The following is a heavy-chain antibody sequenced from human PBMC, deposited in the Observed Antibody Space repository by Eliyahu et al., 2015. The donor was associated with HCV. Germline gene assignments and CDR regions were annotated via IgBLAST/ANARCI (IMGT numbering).Heavy chain of an antibody. J-gene: IGHJ5*02. CDR3: ARDEAAMVWGYDWFDP. CDR2: VNPNSGGT. V-gene: IGHV1-2*02. CDR1: GYTFTGYY. Sequence: QVQLVQSGAEVKKPGASVKVSCKASGYTFTGYYMHWVRQAPGQGLEWMGWVNPNSGGTNYAQKFQGRVTMTRDTSISTAYMELSRLRSDDTAVYYCARDEAAMVWGYDWFDPWGQGTLVTVSS. D-gene: IGHD5-18*01.